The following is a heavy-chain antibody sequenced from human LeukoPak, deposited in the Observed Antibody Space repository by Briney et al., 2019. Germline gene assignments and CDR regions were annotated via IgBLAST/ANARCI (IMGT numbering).Heavy chain of an antibody. CDR3: ARVVVATDRAFDY. D-gene: IGHD5-12*01. V-gene: IGHV1-69*13. CDR2: IIPIFSIT. Sequence: SVKVSCKASGGTFSNYAINWVRQAPGQGLEWMGGIIPIFSITNYAQRFQGRVTITADESPSTAYMELSSVRSEDTAVYYCARVVVATDRAFDYWGQGTLVTVSS. J-gene: IGHJ4*02. CDR1: GGTFSNYA.